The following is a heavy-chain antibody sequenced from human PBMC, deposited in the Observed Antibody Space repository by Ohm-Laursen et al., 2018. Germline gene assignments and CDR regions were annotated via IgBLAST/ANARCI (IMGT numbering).Heavy chain of an antibody. CDR3: AKIGRLMVVRGVIDY. Sequence: SLRLSCSASRLTLSSYAMIWVRQAPGKGLEWVSAISGSIDRTYYADSVKGRFTISRDNSKNTLYLQMNSLRAEDTAVYYCAKIGRLMVVRGVIDYWGQGTLVTVSS. J-gene: IGHJ4*02. CDR2: ISGSIDRT. D-gene: IGHD3-10*01. V-gene: IGHV3-23*01. CDR1: RLTLSSYA.